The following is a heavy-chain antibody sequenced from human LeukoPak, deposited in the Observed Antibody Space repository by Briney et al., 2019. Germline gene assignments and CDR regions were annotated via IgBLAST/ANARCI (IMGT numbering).Heavy chain of an antibody. Sequence: GGSLRLSCAASGFTFSSYAMSWVRQAPGEGLKWVSTINDNGAGTYYADSVKGRSTISRDNSYNTVSLQMNGLRDEDTGVYYCAKGLRTGVGPYMGYHYYMDVWGKGATVTVSS. CDR2: INDNGAGT. V-gene: IGHV3-23*01. CDR3: AKGLRTGVGPYMGYHYYMDV. D-gene: IGHD3-16*01. J-gene: IGHJ6*03. CDR1: GFTFSSYA.